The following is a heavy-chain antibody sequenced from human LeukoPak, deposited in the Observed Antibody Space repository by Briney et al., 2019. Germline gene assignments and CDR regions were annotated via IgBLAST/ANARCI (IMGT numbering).Heavy chain of an antibody. CDR2: IYYNGSA. CDR1: GFAVDNNY. Sequence: GGSLRLSCVASGFAVDNNYMSWVRRAPGKGLECVSVIYYNGSASYADSVKGRFTISRDNAKNSLYLQMNSLRAEDTAVYYCARDAYDILTGYYYYGMDVWGQGTTVTVSS. J-gene: IGHJ6*02. D-gene: IGHD3-9*01. V-gene: IGHV3-53*01. CDR3: ARDAYDILTGYYYYGMDV.